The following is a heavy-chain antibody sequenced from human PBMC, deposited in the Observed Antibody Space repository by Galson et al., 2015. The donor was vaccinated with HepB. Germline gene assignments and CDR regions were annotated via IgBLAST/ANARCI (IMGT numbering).Heavy chain of an antibody. CDR3: RVASTFPFFDY. D-gene: IGHD2/OR15-2a*01. V-gene: IGHV3-53*04. Sequence: SLRLSCAVSGFGVTSNYMSWARQAPGKGLEWVSVIYGGGRTYYGDSVKGRFTISRHNSKNTLYLQMNSLRAEDTAVYYCRVASTFPFFDYWGQGTLVTVSS. CDR1: GFGVTSNY. CDR2: IYGGGRT. J-gene: IGHJ4*02.